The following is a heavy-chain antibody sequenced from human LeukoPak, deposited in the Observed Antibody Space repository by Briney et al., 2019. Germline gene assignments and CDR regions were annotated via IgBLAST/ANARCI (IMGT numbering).Heavy chain of an antibody. D-gene: IGHD6-19*01. J-gene: IGHJ4*02. CDR1: GFTFSSYS. CDR2: ISSSSSTI. Sequence: GGSLRLSCAASGFTFSSYSMNWVRQAPGKGLEWVSYISSSSSTIYYADSVKGRFTISRDDSKNTLYLQMNSLKTEDTAIYYCTTYTDISGWKWGQGTLVTVSS. V-gene: IGHV3-48*01. CDR3: TTYTDISGWK.